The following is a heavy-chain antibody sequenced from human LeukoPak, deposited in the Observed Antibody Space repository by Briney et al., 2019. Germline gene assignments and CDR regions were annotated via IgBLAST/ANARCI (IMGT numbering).Heavy chain of an antibody. CDR1: GFTFISYW. D-gene: IGHD3-3*01. J-gene: IGHJ6*03. Sequence: RGSLRLFCASSGFTFISYWMHWVRQAPGKGLVWVSRINSDGSSTSYPDSVKGRFTLSRDNAKNTLYLQMNSLRAEDTAVYYCARENSYYDLWSGRTYYMDVWGKGTTVTVSS. CDR3: ARENSYYDLWSGRTYYMDV. V-gene: IGHV3-74*01. CDR2: INSDGSST.